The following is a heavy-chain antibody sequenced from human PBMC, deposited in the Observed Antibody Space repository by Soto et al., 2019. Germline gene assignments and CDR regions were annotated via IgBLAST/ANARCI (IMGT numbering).Heavy chain of an antibody. CDR2: INHSGST. CDR3: ARGVGGIAAPGTLKAGTGYCDC. CDR1: GGSFSGYY. Sequence: QVQLQQWGAGLLKPSETLSLTCAVYGGSFSGYYWSWIRQPPGKGLEWMGEINHSGSTNYDPPLKSRVPGSVYTSKNQCAPKLSSDTAADKAVYYCARGVGGIAAPGTLKAGTGYCDCWGQGTLVTVSS. V-gene: IGHV4-34*01. D-gene: IGHD6-13*01. J-gene: IGHJ4*02.